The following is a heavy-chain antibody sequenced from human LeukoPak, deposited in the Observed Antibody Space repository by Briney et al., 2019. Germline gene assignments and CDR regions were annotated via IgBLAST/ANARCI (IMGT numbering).Heavy chain of an antibody. V-gene: IGHV4-4*09. Sequence: SETLSLTCTVSGGSISSYYWSWIRQPPGKGLECIGYVFATGSTNYNPSLKSRVTISVDTSKNQFSLKLSSVTASDTAVYYCARSRKQWLAHDAPDIWGQGTMVTVSS. CDR1: GGSISSYY. CDR3: ARSRKQWLAHDAPDI. D-gene: IGHD6-19*01. J-gene: IGHJ3*02. CDR2: VFATGST.